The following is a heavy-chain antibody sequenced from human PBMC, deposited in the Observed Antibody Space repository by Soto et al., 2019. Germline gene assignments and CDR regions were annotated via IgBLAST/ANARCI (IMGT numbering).Heavy chain of an antibody. Sequence: SETLSLTCTVSGGSISSYYWGWLRQTPGKGLEWIGYIHYRRSTNYNPSLRSRVTISVDTPKNQFSLKVNSMIAADTAIYYCARGGVAARKGRWFDPWGQGTLVTVSS. CDR3: ARGGVAARKGRWFDP. J-gene: IGHJ5*02. CDR1: GGSISSYY. V-gene: IGHV4-59*01. CDR2: IHYRRST. D-gene: IGHD6-25*01.